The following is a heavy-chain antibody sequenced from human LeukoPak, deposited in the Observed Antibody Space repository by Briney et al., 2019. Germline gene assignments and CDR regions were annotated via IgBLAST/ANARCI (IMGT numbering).Heavy chain of an antibody. CDR2: ISSSSYI. J-gene: IGHJ5*02. CDR3: ARGRYCSSTSCSRENWFDP. CDR1: GSTFSSYS. Sequence: GGSLRLSCAASGSTFSSYSMNWVRQAPGKGLEWVSSISSSSYIYYADSVKGRFTISRDNAKNSLYLQMNSLRAEDTAVYYCARGRYCSSTSCSRENWFDPWGQGTLVTVSS. D-gene: IGHD2-2*01. V-gene: IGHV3-21*01.